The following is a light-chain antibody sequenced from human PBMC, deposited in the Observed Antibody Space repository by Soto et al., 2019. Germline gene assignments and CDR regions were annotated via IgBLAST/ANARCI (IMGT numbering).Light chain of an antibody. CDR1: QSLLHSNGYNY. V-gene: IGKV2-28*01. J-gene: IGKJ5*01. CDR3: MQALQTPIT. Sequence: DIVRTQSPLSLPVTPGEPASISCRSSQSLLHSNGYNYLDWYLQKPGQSPQLLIYLGSNRSSGVPVRFSGSGSGTDFTLKISRVEAEDVGVYYCMQALQTPITFGQGARLEIK. CDR2: LGS.